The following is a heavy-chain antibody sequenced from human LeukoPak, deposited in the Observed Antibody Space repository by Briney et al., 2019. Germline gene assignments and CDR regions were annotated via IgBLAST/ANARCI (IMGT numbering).Heavy chain of an antibody. CDR3: AREGYCTNGVCSGKYFAKDV. CDR1: GFIFSNYA. J-gene: IGHJ6*02. CDR2: ISYDGSYK. Sequence: GGSLRLSCTASGFIFSNYAMHWVRQAPGKRLEWVAVISYDGSYKYSADSVKGRFTISRDNSKNTLYLQMNSLRTEDTAVYYCAREGYCTNGVCSGKYFAKDVWGQGTTVTVSS. V-gene: IGHV3-30*04. D-gene: IGHD2-8*01.